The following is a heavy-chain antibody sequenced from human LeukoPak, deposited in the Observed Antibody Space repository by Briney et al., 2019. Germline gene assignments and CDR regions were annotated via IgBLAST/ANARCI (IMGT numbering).Heavy chain of an antibody. D-gene: IGHD5-12*01. J-gene: IGHJ6*02. CDR3: ARDAGYVDSFYGMDV. CDR1: GFTFSSYG. V-gene: IGHV3-33*01. CDR2: IWYDGSNK. Sequence: PGRSLRLFCAASGFTFSSYGMHWVRQDPGKGLEWVAVIWYDGSNKYYADSVKGRFTISRDNSKNTLCLQMNSLRAEDTAVYYCARDAGYVDSFYGMDVWGQGPTVTVSS.